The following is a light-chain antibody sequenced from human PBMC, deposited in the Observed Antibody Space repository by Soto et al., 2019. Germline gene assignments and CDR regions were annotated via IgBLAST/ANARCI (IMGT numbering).Light chain of an antibody. J-gene: IGKJ5*01. CDR1: QNIGTY. V-gene: IGKV3-11*01. CDR3: HQRTNWPIT. CDR2: DAS. Sequence: TVLTQSPASGSLSPGERATPSCRASQNIGTYLAWYQQKPGQAPRLLIYDASNRATGIPARFSGSGSGTDFTLTISSLEPEDFAVYYCHQRTNWPITFGQGTRLEIK.